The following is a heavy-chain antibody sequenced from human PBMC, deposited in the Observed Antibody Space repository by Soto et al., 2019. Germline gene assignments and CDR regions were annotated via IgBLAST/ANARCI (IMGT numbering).Heavy chain of an antibody. Sequence: PSETLSLTCAVSGDSISSGGYSWNWIRQAPGKGLEWIGYIFYSGTTYYNPSLKSRVTISVDTSKNQFSLKLSSVTAADTAVYYCARNRGADAFDIWGQGTMVTVSS. V-gene: IGHV4-30-2*05. D-gene: IGHD3-10*01. J-gene: IGHJ3*02. CDR1: GDSISSGGYS. CDR2: IFYSGTT. CDR3: ARNRGADAFDI.